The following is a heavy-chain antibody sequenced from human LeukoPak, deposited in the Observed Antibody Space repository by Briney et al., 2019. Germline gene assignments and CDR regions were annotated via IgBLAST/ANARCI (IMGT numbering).Heavy chain of an antibody. CDR2: IYSGGST. CDR1: GFTVSSNY. D-gene: IGHD5-24*01. J-gene: IGHJ4*02. CDR3: AREKDGYNGFDY. V-gene: IGHV3-53*01. Sequence: PGGSLRLSCAASGFTVSSNYMSWVRHAPGKGLEWVSVIYSGGSTYYADSVKGRFTISRDNFKNTLYLQMNSLRAEDTAVYYCAREKDGYNGFDYWGQGTLVTVSS.